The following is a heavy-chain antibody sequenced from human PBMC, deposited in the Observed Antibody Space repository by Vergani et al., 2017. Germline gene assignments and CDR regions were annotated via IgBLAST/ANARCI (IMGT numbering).Heavy chain of an antibody. CDR2: ISGHDHRT. Sequence: EVQLLESGGGSVQPGESLRLSCVASGFRFREHGMNWVRQAPGKGLEWVSGISGHDHRTLYADSVKGRFIISRDDSKNTLYLQMNSLRAEDTAVYYCASGVGDYYDSSGYYGTLDYWGQGTLVTVSP. CDR3: ASGVGDYYDSSGYYGTLDY. V-gene: IGHV3-23*01. J-gene: IGHJ4*02. D-gene: IGHD3-22*01. CDR1: GFRFREHG.